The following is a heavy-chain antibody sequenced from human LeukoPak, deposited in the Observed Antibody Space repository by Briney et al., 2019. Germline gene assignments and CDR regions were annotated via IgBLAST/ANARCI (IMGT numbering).Heavy chain of an antibody. V-gene: IGHV3-23*01. CDR1: GFSFSSYA. J-gene: IGHJ4*02. D-gene: IGHD3-16*01. CDR3: AKDGGQGADY. Sequence: GGSLRLSCAASGFSFSSYAMSWVRQAPGKGLEWVSGISGSDGSTYYADSVKGRFTISRDNSKNTLYLQMNSLRAEDMAVYYCAKDGGQGADYWGQGTLVSVSS. CDR2: ISGSDGST.